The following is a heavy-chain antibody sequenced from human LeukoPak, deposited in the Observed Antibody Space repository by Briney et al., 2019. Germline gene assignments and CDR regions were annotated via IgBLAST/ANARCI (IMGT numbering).Heavy chain of an antibody. J-gene: IGHJ3*02. CDR1: GFTFSSYE. CDR2: IGSSGRTI. CDR3: ARLYSSSSGKAFDI. V-gene: IGHV3-48*03. Sequence: GGSLRLSCAASGFTFSSYEMNWVRQAPGKGLEWVSYIGSSGRTIYYADSVKGRFTISRDNAKNSLYLQMNSLRAEDTAVYYCARLYSSSSGKAFDIWGQGTMVTVSS. D-gene: IGHD6-6*01.